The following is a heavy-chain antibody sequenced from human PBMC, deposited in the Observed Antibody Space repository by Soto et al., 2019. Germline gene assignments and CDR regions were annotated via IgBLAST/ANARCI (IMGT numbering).Heavy chain of an antibody. CDR2: INPSGGST. CDR3: ASLVLEWPPHMDV. CDR1: GYTFTSYY. Sequence: GASVKVSCKASGYTFTSYYMHWVRQAPGQGLEWMGIINPSGGSTSYAQKFQGRVTMARDTSTSTVYMELSSLRSEDTAVYYCASLVLEWPPHMDVWGQGTTVTVSS. D-gene: IGHD3-3*01. J-gene: IGHJ6*02. V-gene: IGHV1-46*01.